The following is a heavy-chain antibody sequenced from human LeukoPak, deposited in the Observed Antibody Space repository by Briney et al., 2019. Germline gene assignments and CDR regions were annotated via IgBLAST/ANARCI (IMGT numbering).Heavy chain of an antibody. J-gene: IGHJ4*02. CDR2: MNPNSGNT. Sequence: ASVKVSCKASGYTFASYDINWVRQATGQGLEWMGWMNPNSGNTGYAQKFQGRVTITRNTSISTAYMELSSLRSEDSAVYYCARGLRWEIDYWGQGTLVTVSS. CDR3: ARGLRWEIDY. V-gene: IGHV1-8*03. CDR1: GYTFASYD. D-gene: IGHD4-23*01.